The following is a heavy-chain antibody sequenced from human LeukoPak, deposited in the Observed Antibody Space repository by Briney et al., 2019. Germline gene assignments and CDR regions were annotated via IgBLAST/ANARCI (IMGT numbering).Heavy chain of an antibody. CDR1: GLTFTTAW. CDR2: IKSNNDGGTA. Sequence: GGSLRLSCTASGLTFTTAWMSWVRQAPGKGLEWVGRIKSNNDGGTADFGAPVKDRFTVSRDDSRNTFYLQMNSLRTDDTAVYYCTTDRYYFDPWGQGTLVTVSS. D-gene: IGHD3-22*01. V-gene: IGHV3-15*01. J-gene: IGHJ5*02. CDR3: TTDRYYFDP.